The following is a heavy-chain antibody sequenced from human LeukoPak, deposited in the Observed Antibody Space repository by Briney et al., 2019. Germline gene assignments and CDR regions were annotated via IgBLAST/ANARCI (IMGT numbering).Heavy chain of an antibody. Sequence: GGSLRLFCAASGFTVSSSYMSWVRQAPGKGLEWVSVIYSGGSTYYADSVKGRFTISRDNSKNTLYLQMNSLRAEDTAVYYCARESTVTTPYFDYWGQGTLVTVAS. CDR2: IYSGGST. CDR3: ARESTVTTPYFDY. CDR1: GFTVSSSY. J-gene: IGHJ4*02. D-gene: IGHD4-17*01. V-gene: IGHV3-53*01.